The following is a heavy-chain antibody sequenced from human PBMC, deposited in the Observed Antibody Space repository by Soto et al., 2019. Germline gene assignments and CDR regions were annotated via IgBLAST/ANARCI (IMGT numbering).Heavy chain of an antibody. V-gene: IGHV3-33*01. CDR3: ARCGERITMVRGTNYYYYGMDV. D-gene: IGHD3-10*01. Sequence: QVQLVESGGGVVQPGRSLRLSCAASGFTFSSYGMHWVRQAPGKGLEWVAVIWYDGSNKYYADSVKGRFTISRDNSKNTLYLQMNSLRAEGTAVYYCARCGERITMVRGTNYYYYGMDVWGQGTTVTVSS. CDR2: IWYDGSNK. J-gene: IGHJ6*02. CDR1: GFTFSSYG.